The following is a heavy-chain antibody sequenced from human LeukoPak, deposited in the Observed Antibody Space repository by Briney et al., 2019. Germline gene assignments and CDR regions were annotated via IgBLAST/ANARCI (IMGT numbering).Heavy chain of an antibody. CDR1: GYTFTGHY. Sequence: ASVKVSCKASGYTFTGHYMHWVRQAPGQGLEWMGWIDAKSGGTKYAQRFQGRVTMTRDTSINTGYMELSSLTSDDTAVYYCARGPVGATPRLGYWGQGTLVTVSS. D-gene: IGHD1-26*01. CDR2: IDAKSGGT. J-gene: IGHJ4*02. CDR3: ARGPVGATPRLGY. V-gene: IGHV1-2*02.